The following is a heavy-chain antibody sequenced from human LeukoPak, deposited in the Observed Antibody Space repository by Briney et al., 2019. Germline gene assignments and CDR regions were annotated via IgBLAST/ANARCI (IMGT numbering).Heavy chain of an antibody. V-gene: IGHV3-23*01. Sequence: GGSLRLSCAASGFTFSIYAMSWVRQAPGKGLEWVSAISGSGGTAYYADSVKGRFTISRDNSKNTLYLQMNSLRAEDTAVYYCAKKGYYDGSGYYMYYFDHWGQGTLDTVSS. D-gene: IGHD3-22*01. CDR1: GFTFSIYA. J-gene: IGHJ4*02. CDR3: AKKGYYDGSGYYMYYFDH. CDR2: ISGSGGTA.